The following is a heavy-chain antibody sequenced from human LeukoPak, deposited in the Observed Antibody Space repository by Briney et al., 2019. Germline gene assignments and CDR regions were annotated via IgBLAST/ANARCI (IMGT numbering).Heavy chain of an antibody. V-gene: IGHV1-18*01. Sequence: ASVKVSCKASGYTFTSYGISWVRQAPGQGLEWMGWISAYNGNTNYAQKLQGRVTMTRDTSISTAYMELSRLRSDDTAVYYCARDKTGSGSYYPNWFDPWGQGTLVTVSS. CDR3: ARDKTGSGSYYPNWFDP. D-gene: IGHD3-10*01. CDR2: ISAYNGNT. J-gene: IGHJ5*02. CDR1: GYTFTSYG.